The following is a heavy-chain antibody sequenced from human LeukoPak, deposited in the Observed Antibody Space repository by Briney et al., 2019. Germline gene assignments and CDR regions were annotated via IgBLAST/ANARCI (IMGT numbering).Heavy chain of an antibody. CDR1: GYSISSGYY. J-gene: IGHJ4*02. V-gene: IGHV4-38-2*02. CDR2: IYHSGST. D-gene: IGHD6-19*01. Sequence: SETLSLTCTVSGYSISSGYYWGWIRQPPGKGLEWIGSIYHSGSTYYNPSLKSRVTISVDTSKNQFSLKLSSVTAADTAVYYCAREVLGSGWENYFDYWGQGTLVTVSS. CDR3: AREVLGSGWENYFDY.